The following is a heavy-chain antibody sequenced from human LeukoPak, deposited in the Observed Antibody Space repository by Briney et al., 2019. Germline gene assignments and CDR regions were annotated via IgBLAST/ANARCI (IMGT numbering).Heavy chain of an antibody. Sequence: SETLSLTCAVYGGSFSGYYWSWIRQPPGKGLEWIGEINHSGSTNYNPSLKSRVTISVDTSKNQFSLKLSSVTAADTAVYYCARRVSKSAFDIWGQGTMVTVSS. CDR2: INHSGST. CDR1: GGSFSGYY. CDR3: ARRVSKSAFDI. J-gene: IGHJ3*02. V-gene: IGHV4-34*01.